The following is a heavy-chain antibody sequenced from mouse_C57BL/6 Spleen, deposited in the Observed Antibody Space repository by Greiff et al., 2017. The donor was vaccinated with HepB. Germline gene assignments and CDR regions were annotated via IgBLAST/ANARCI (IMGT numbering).Heavy chain of an antibody. V-gene: IGHV1-72*01. J-gene: IGHJ2*01. D-gene: IGHD2-14*01. CDR1: GYTFTSYW. Sequence: VQLQQPGAELVKPGASVKLSCKASGYTFTSYWMHWVKQRPGRGLEWIGRIGPNSGGTKYNEKFKSKATLTVDKPSSTAYMQLSSLTSEDSAVYYCARRGTKGYFDYWGQGTTLTVSS. CDR2: IGPNSGGT. CDR3: ARRGTKGYFDY.